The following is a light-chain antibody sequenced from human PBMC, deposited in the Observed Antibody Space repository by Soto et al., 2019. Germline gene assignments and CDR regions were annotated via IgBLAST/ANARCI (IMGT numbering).Light chain of an antibody. CDR1: SSNLGPGFD. CDR2: GNT. Sequence: QAVVTQPPSVSGAPGQTVTISCTGSSSNLGPGFDVHWYQHVPGKAPKLVVYGNTIRPSGVPDRFSGSKSGSSASLAITGLQAEDEADYYCQSYDSSLPGPIFGTGTKVTVL. V-gene: IGLV1-40*01. CDR3: QSYDSSLPGPI. J-gene: IGLJ1*01.